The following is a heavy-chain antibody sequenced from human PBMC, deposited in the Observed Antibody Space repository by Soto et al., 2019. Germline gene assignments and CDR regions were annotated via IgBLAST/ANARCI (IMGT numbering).Heavy chain of an antibody. D-gene: IGHD1-1*01. J-gene: IGHJ3*02. CDR1: GVSINSGGYY. CDR3: ARGSQLERDALDI. CDR2: IYYTGHT. V-gene: IGHV4-31*03. Sequence: QVQLQESGPGLVKPSQTLSLTCSVSGVSINSGGYYWSWIRHHPGKGLEWIGYIYYTGHTFYNPSLKSRVAMSLDTSKNQFSLKLSSVTAADMAVYYCARGSQLERDALDIWGQGTMVTVSS.